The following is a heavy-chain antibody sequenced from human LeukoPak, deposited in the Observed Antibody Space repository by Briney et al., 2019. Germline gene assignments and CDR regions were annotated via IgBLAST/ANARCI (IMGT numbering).Heavy chain of an antibody. CDR2: IYYTGTT. D-gene: IGHD2-15*01. CDR1: GFTFSGYA. CDR3: ARHISGGATLD. Sequence: NPGGSLRLSCEASGFTFSGYAVSWVRQAPGKGLEWVGYIYYTGTTYYNPSLKSRVTISVDTSKNQFSLRLSSVTAADTAVYYCARHISGGATLDWGQGTLVTVSS. J-gene: IGHJ4*02. V-gene: IGHV4-59*08.